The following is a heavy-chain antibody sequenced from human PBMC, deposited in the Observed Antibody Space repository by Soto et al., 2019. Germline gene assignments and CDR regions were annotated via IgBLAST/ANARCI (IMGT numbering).Heavy chain of an antibody. D-gene: IGHD2-15*01. Sequence: GGSLRLSCAASGFTFSGSAMHWVRQASGKGLEWVGRIRSKANSYATAYAASVKGRFTISRDDSKNTAYLQMNSLKTEDAAVYYCTRAPEDIVVVVAATVWFDPWGQGTLVTVSS. CDR1: GFTFSGSA. CDR3: TRAPEDIVVVVAATVWFDP. J-gene: IGHJ5*02. V-gene: IGHV3-73*01. CDR2: IRSKANSYAT.